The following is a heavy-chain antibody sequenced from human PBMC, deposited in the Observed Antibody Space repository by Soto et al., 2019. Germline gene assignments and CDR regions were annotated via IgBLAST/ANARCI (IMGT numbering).Heavy chain of an antibody. J-gene: IGHJ6*02. CDR1: GGTFSSYA. CDR3: ALARYYDTGHGMDV. Sequence: ASVKVSCKASGGTFSSYAISWVRQAPGQGLEWMGGIIPIFGTANYAQKFQGRVTITADKSTSTAYMELSSLRSEDTAVYYCALARYYDTGHGMDVWGQGTTVTVYS. D-gene: IGHD3-22*01. V-gene: IGHV1-69*06. CDR2: IIPIFGTA.